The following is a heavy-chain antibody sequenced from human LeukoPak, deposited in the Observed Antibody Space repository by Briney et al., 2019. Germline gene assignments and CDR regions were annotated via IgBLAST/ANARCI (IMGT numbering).Heavy chain of an antibody. D-gene: IGHD3-3*01. V-gene: IGHV4-61*02. CDR1: CSFISRGWYC. CDR3: ARDSTSDSWSGYYYFDY. CDR2: IYTRGST. J-gene: IGHJ4*02. Sequence: SSYTMFFSGTSACSFISRGWYCWSWIRQPAGRGLEWIVRIYTRGSTNYHPSPKTRVTISVDTSQNQFSLKLSSVTDADTAVYYCARDSTSDSWSGYYYFDYWGQGTLVTVSS.